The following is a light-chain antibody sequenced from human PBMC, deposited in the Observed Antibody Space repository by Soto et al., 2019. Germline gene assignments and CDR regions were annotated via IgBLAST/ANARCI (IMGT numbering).Light chain of an antibody. CDR2: GAS. Sequence: DIQMTQSPSSVSASVGDRVTITCRASQDISSWLAWYQQKPGKAPKLLLSGASSFQRGVPTRFSGSGSGTNFTLTISSLQPEDCVTYYCQQANNFLLTFGGGTKVEIK. J-gene: IGKJ4*01. CDR1: QDISSW. V-gene: IGKV1-12*01. CDR3: QQANNFLLT.